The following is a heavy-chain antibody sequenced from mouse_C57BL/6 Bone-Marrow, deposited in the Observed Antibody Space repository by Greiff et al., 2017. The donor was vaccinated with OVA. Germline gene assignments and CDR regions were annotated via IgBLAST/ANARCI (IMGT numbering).Heavy chain of an antibody. CDR2: IDPANGNT. D-gene: IGHD1-1*01. CDR3: ARGPYGSSYGFAY. V-gene: IGHV14-3*01. J-gene: IGHJ3*01. Sequence: VQLQQSVAELVRPGASVKLSCTASGFNIKNTYMHWVKQRPEQGLEWIGRIDPANGNTKYAPKFQGKATITADTSSNTAYLQLSSLTSEDSAVYYCARGPYGSSYGFAYWGQGTLVTVSA. CDR1: GFNIKNTY.